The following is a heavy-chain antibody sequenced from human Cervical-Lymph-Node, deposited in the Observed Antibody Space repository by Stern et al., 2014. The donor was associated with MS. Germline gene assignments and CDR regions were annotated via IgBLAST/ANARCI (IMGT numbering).Heavy chain of an antibody. CDR1: GFTFTSYW. V-gene: IGHV3-74*02. Sequence: EVQLLESGGGLVKPGGSLRLSCAASGFTFTSYWMHWVRQAPGKGLVWVSRLNSDGGTTAYADSVKGRFTITRANARNTVYLQMSGLRAEDTAVYYCARALRRENDAFDIWGQGTMVTVSS. CDR2: LNSDGGTT. J-gene: IGHJ3*02. CDR3: ARALRRENDAFDI.